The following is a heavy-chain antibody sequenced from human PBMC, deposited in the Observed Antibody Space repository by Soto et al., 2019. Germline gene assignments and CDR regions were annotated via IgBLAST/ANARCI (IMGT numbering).Heavy chain of an antibody. D-gene: IGHD1-26*01. Sequence: KTSETLSLTCTVSGGSISSYNWIWIRQSPGKGLECIGYIHYSGSTNYNPSLKSRVTISVDRSKNQFSLKVSSVTAADTALYFCARAASSGTYLRVSYSDYWGQGTLVTVSS. CDR3: ARAASSGTYLRVSYSDY. CDR2: IHYSGST. CDR1: GGSISSYN. J-gene: IGHJ4*02. V-gene: IGHV4-59*01.